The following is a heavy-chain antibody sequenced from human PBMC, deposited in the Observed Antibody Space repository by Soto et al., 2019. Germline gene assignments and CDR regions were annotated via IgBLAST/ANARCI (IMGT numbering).Heavy chain of an antibody. CDR1: GFTFSNYC. J-gene: IGHJ4*02. Sequence: EVQLVESGGGPAQFGGSLRLSCAASGFTFSNYCMHWVRQAPGKGLVWVSRIKGDETSTGYADSVKGRFTIFRDNVKNTLHLQMNSLSAEDTAVYCCARGVSGYYGFDYWGQGTLVTVSS. CDR3: ARGVSGYYGFDY. D-gene: IGHD5-12*01. V-gene: IGHV3-74*01. CDR2: IKGDETST.